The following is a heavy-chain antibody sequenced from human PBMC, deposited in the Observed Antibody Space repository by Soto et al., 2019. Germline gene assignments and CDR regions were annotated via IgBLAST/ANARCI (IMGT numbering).Heavy chain of an antibody. D-gene: IGHD6-19*01. CDR1: SHSVSDGYY. CDR2: IFHTGNT. Sequence: ASETLSLTCAVSSHSVSDGYYWAWIRQPPGKGLEWIATIFHTGNTYYNSSLQTRVSLSIDTSRNQFSLRLRSVTAADTATYYCARSDSTGWARFFDFWGQGILVTVSS. V-gene: IGHV4-38-2*01. J-gene: IGHJ4*02. CDR3: ARSDSTGWARFFDF.